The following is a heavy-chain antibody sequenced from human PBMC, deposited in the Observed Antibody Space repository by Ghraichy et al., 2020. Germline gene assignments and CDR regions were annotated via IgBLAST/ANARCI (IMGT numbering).Heavy chain of an antibody. CDR3: ARNLRFLEWLTHYGMDV. CDR1: GFTFSSYS. J-gene: IGHJ6*02. Sequence: AGSLRLSCAASGFTFSSYSMNWVRQAPGKGLEWVLYISSSSSTIYYADSVKGRFTISRDNAKNSLYLQMNSLRAEDTAVYYCARNLRFLEWLTHYGMDVWGQGTTVTVSS. D-gene: IGHD3-3*01. CDR2: ISSSSSTI. V-gene: IGHV3-48*04.